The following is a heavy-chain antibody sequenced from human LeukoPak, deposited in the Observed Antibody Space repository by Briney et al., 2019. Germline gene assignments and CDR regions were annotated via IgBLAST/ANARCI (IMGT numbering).Heavy chain of an antibody. CDR1: GFTFNSSA. D-gene: IGHD6-13*01. J-gene: IGHJ4*02. CDR2: ISGSGAGT. CDR3: AKGSRSWYTRGGSNLDY. V-gene: IGHV3-23*01. Sequence: GGSLRLSCAASGFTFNSSAMTWVRQAPGKGLEWVSAISGSGAGTYYADSVKGRFTISRDNSKNTLYLQMNSLRAEDTAVYYCAKGSRSWYTRGGSNLDYWGQGTLVPVSS.